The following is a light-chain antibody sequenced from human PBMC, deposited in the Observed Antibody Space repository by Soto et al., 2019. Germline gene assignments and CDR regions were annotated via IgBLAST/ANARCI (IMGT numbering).Light chain of an antibody. Sequence: QSALTQPASVSGSPGQSITISCTGSSSDGETYNLVSWYQQHPGKAPKLMIYEGTKRPSGVSNRFSGSKSGNTASLTISGLKAEDEADYYCCSYAGSSTFEVFGGGTKLTVL. V-gene: IGLV2-23*03. J-gene: IGLJ2*01. CDR3: CSYAGSSTFEV. CDR1: SSDGETYNL. CDR2: EGT.